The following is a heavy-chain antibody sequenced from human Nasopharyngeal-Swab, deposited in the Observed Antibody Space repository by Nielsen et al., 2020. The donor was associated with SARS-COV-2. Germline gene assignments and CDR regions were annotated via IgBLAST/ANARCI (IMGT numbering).Heavy chain of an antibody. CDR2: IYTSGST. D-gene: IGHD3-10*01. CDR1: GGSISSGSYY. V-gene: IGHV4-61*02. CDR3: ASFSYGSGSYYYYGMDV. Sequence: SETLSLTCTGSGGSISSGSYYWSWIRQPAGKGLEWIGRIYTSGSTNYNPSLKSRVTISVDTSKNQFSLKLSSVTAADTAVYYCASFSYGSGSYYYYGMDVWGQGTTVTVSS. J-gene: IGHJ6*02.